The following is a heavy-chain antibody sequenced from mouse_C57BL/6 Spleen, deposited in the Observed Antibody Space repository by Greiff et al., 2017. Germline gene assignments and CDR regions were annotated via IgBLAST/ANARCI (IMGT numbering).Heavy chain of an antibody. J-gene: IGHJ2*01. CDR2: IYPGDGDT. CDR1: GYAFSSSW. V-gene: IGHV1-82*01. D-gene: IGHD3-2*02. Sequence: QVQLQQSGPELVKPGASVKISCKASGYAFSSSWMNWVKQRPGKGLEWIGRIYPGDGDTNYNGKFKGKATLTADKSSSTAYMQLSSLTSDESAVYFCARGGQLRPYFDYWGQGTTLTVSS. CDR3: ARGGQLRPYFDY.